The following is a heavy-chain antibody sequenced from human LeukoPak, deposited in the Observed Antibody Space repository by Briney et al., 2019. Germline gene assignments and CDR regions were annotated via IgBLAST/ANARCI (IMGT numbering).Heavy chain of an antibody. CDR3: ARHRYLSAFDI. V-gene: IGHV4-59*08. CDR2: IYYSGST. J-gene: IGHJ3*02. D-gene: IGHD3-9*01. Sequence: SETLSLTCTVSGGSLSSYYWSWIRQPPGKGLEWIGYIYYSGSTNYNPSLKSRVTISVDTSKNQFSLKLSSVTAADTAFYYCARHRYLSAFDIWGQGTMVTVSS. CDR1: GGSLSSYY.